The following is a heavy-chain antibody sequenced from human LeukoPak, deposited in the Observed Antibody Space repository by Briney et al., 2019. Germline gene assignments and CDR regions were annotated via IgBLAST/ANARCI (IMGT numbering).Heavy chain of an antibody. CDR2: MNPNSGNT. CDR3: ARVRRGYSYGYYFDY. D-gene: IGHD5-18*01. V-gene: IGHV1-8*03. CDR1: GYTFTSYD. J-gene: IGHJ4*02. Sequence: ASVKVSCKASGYTFTSYDINWVRQATGQGLEWMGWMNPNSGNTGYAQKFQGRVTITRNTSISTAYMELSSLRSGDTAVYYCARVRRGYSYGYYFDYWGQGTLVTVSS.